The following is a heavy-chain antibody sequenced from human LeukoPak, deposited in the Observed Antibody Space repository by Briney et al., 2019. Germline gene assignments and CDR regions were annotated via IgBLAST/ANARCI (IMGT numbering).Heavy chain of an antibody. CDR2: MYYSGST. CDR1: GGSISSSSYY. CDR3: ARREDIDY. D-gene: IGHD2-15*01. J-gene: IGHJ4*02. Sequence: SETLSLTCTVSGGSISSSSYYWGWIRQPPGKGLEWIGSMYYSGSTYYNPSLKSRVTISVDTSKNQFSLKLSSVTAADTAVYYCARREDIDYWGQGTLVTVSS. V-gene: IGHV4-39*07.